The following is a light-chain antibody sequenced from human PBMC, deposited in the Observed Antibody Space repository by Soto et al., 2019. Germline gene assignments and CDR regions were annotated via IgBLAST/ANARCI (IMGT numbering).Light chain of an antibody. CDR2: DAS. CDR3: QQYDNLLPIT. CDR1: QDIDKN. V-gene: IGKV1-33*01. Sequence: IQLTQSPSSLSASLGDRVTITCQASQDIDKNLNWYQQKPGKAPKLLIYDASSLQTGVPSRFSGSGSATDFTFTISSLQPEDIATYYCQQYDNLLPITFGQGTRLEIK. J-gene: IGKJ5*01.